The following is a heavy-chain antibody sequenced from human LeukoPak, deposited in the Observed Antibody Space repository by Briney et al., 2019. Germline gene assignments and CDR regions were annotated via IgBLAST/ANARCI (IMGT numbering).Heavy chain of an antibody. J-gene: IGHJ6*03. CDR3: ASSGCSSTSCYRVGYYYYYMDV. CDR2: INHSGST. CDR1: GGSFSAYY. Sequence: PSETLSLTCAVYGGSFSAYYWSWIRQPPGKGLEWIGEINHSGSTNYNPSLKSRVTISVDTSKNQFSLKLSSVTAADTAVYYCASSGCSSTSCYRVGYYYYYMDVWGKGTTVTVSS. V-gene: IGHV4-34*01. D-gene: IGHD2-2*02.